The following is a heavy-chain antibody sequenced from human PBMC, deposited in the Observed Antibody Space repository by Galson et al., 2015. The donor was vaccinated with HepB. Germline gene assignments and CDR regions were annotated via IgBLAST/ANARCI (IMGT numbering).Heavy chain of an antibody. V-gene: IGHV3-30-3*01. J-gene: IGHJ2*01. CDR1: GFTFSSYA. CDR2: ISYDGSNK. Sequence: SLRLSCAASGFTFSSYAMHWVRQAPGEGLEWVAVISYDGSNKYYADSVKGRFTISRDNSKNTLYLQMNSLRAEDTAVYYCARAGIVVVPATTLNWYFDLWGRGTLVTVSS. D-gene: IGHD2-2*01. CDR3: ARAGIVVVPATTLNWYFDL.